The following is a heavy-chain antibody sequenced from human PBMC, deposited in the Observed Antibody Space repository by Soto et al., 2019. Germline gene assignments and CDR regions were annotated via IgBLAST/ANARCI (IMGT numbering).Heavy chain of an antibody. CDR2: IIPMSGIT. J-gene: IGHJ6*02. D-gene: IGHD3-9*01. CDR3: ARLRADISMLYGMDA. V-gene: IGHV1-69*02. CDR1: GGSFSNYR. Sequence: QVQLVQSGAEVKKPGSSVRVSCKASGGSFSNYRMNWVRQAPGQGLEWMGRIIPMSGITNYAQKFQGRVTITADESTRTAYMDLSSLRSDDTAVYYCARLRADISMLYGMDAWGQGTTVTVSS.